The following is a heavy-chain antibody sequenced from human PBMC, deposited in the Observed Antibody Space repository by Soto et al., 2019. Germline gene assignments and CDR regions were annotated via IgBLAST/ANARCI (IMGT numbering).Heavy chain of an antibody. J-gene: IGHJ2*01. CDR3: ARALYIVVVVAATEGYFDL. V-gene: IGHV4-31*03. CDR2: IYYSGST. Sequence: QVQLQESGPGLVKPSQTLSLTCTVSGGSISSGGYYWSWIRQHPGKGREWIGYIYYSGSTYYNPSLNSRVTIAVDTSKSQFSLMLSSVTDADTAVYYCARALYIVVVVAATEGYFDLWGRVTLVTVSS. D-gene: IGHD2-15*01. CDR1: GGSISSGGYY.